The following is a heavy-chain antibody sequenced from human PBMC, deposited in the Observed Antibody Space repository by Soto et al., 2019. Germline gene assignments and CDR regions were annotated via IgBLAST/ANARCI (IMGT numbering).Heavy chain of an antibody. CDR3: ARDGVPAAMRGDYYYYGMDV. CDR1: GYTFTSYY. CDR2: IIPIFGTA. J-gene: IGHJ6*02. D-gene: IGHD2-2*01. Sequence: SVKVSCKASGYTFTSYYMHWVRQAPGQGLEWMGGIIPIFGTANYAQKFQGRVTITADESTSTAYMELSSLRSEDTAVYYCARDGVPAAMRGDYYYYGMDVWGQGTTVTVS. V-gene: IGHV1-69*13.